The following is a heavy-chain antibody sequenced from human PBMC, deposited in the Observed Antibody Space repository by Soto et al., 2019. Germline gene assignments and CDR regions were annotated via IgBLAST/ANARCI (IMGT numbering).Heavy chain of an antibody. Sequence: QVQLVQSGAEVKKPGASVKVSCKASGYTFTSYAMHWVRQAPGQRLEWMGWINAGNGNTKYSQKFQGRVTITRDTSASTAYMELSSLRSEDTAVYYCARDKLPAAAGPWGGWFDPWGQGTLVTVSS. CDR3: ARDKLPAAAGPWGGWFDP. CDR1: GYTFTSYA. D-gene: IGHD6-13*01. V-gene: IGHV1-3*01. CDR2: INAGNGNT. J-gene: IGHJ5*02.